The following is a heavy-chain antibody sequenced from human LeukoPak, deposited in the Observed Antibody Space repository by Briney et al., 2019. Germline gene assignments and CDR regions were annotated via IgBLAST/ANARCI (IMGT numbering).Heavy chain of an antibody. J-gene: IGHJ4*02. CDR3: ARAGIGYSSSWYSA. D-gene: IGHD6-13*01. Sequence: GASVNVSCKATGYTFTSYAMHWVRQAPGQRLEWMGWINAGNGNTKYSQKFQGRVTITRDTSASTAYMELSSLRSEDTAVYYCARAGIGYSSSWYSAWGQGTLVTVSS. V-gene: IGHV1-3*01. CDR1: GYTFTSYA. CDR2: INAGNGNT.